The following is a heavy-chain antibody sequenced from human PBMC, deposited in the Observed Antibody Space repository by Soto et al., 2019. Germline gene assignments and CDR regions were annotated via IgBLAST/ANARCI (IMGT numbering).Heavy chain of an antibody. J-gene: IGHJ6*02. CDR2: IWYDGSNK. CDR3: ARGNEPPQSARYYDFWSGYYGASYYYYYGMDV. V-gene: IGHV3-33*01. CDR1: GFTFSSYG. Sequence: GGSLRLSCAASGFTFSSYGMHWVRQAPGKGLEWVAVIWYDGSNKYYADSVKGRFTISRDNSKNTLYLQMNSLRAEDTAVYYCARGNEPPQSARYYDFWSGYYGASYYYYYGMDVWGQGTTVTVSS. D-gene: IGHD3-3*01.